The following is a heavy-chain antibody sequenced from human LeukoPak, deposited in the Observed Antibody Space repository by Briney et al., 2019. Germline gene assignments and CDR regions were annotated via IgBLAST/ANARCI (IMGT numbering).Heavy chain of an antibody. CDR3: ARTVGTHRFDY. V-gene: IGHV4-39*01. J-gene: IGHJ4*02. Sequence: PSETLSLTCTVSGGYISSSDYYWGRIRQPPGERLEWIGTNYYNGNTYYNPSLQSRVIISVDTSKNQFSLKLTSVTAPDTAVYYCARTVGTHRFDYWGQGILVTVSS. D-gene: IGHD4-23*01. CDR1: GGYISSSDYY. CDR2: NYYNGNT.